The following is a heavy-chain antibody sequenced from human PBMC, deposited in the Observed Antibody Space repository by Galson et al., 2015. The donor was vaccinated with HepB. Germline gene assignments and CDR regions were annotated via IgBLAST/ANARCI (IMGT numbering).Heavy chain of an antibody. Sequence: SVKVSCKASGYTFISYGISWVRQAPGQGLEWMGWISGYNGNTNYAQKLQGRVTMTTDTSTSTAYMELRSLRSDDTAVYYCAREWNSGYDSYYYMDVWGKGTTVTVSS. CDR3: AREWNSGYDSYYYMDV. D-gene: IGHD5-12*01. J-gene: IGHJ6*03. CDR1: GYTFISYG. V-gene: IGHV1-18*01. CDR2: ISGYNGNT.